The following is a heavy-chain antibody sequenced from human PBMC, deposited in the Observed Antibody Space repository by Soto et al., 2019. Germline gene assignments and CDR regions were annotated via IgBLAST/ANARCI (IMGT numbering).Heavy chain of an antibody. CDR1: GGSISSYY. J-gene: IGHJ6*02. V-gene: IGHV4-59*01. D-gene: IGHD6-6*01. CDR2: IYYSGST. Sequence: LSLTCTVSGGSISSYYWSWIRQPPGKGLEWIGYIYYSGSTNYNPSLKSRVTISVDTSKNQFSLKLSSVTAADTAVYYCARVLSYSSSSGAGHEYYGMHVWGQGTTAPVYS. CDR3: ARVLSYSSSSGAGHEYYGMHV.